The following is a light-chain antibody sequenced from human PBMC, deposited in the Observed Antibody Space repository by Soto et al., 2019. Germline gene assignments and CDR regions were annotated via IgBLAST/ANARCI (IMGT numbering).Light chain of an antibody. Sequence: DIQMTQSPSSLSASVGDRVTITCRASQSISSYLNWYQQKPGIAPKLLIYAASSLQSGVPSRFSGSGSGTDFTLTISSLQPEDFATYYCQQSYSTPITFGPGTKVDIK. V-gene: IGKV1-39*01. CDR2: AAS. CDR1: QSISSY. J-gene: IGKJ3*01. CDR3: QQSYSTPIT.